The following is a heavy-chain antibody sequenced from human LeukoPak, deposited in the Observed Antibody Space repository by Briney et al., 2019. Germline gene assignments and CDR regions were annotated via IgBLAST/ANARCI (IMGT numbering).Heavy chain of an antibody. D-gene: IGHD3-10*01. J-gene: IGHJ4*02. CDR1: GFIFDDYA. V-gene: IGHV3-11*01. Sequence: GRSLRLSCAASGFIFDDYAMHWIRQAPGKGLEWVSYISSSGSTIYYADSAKGRFTISRDNAKNSLYLQMNSLRAEDTAVYYCAREDSAGLWFGELLHLDYWGQGTLVTVSS. CDR3: AREDSAGLWFGELLHLDY. CDR2: ISSSGSTI.